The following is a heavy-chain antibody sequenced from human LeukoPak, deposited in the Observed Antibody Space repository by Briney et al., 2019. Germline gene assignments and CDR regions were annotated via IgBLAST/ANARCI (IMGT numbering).Heavy chain of an antibody. CDR1: GFTFTTYG. CDR2: ISGSGSNT. D-gene: IGHD3-22*01. V-gene: IGHV3-23*01. J-gene: IGHJ4*02. CDR3: AKRGRTYDKGIDY. Sequence: PGGSLRLSCAASGFTFTTYGMIWVRQAPGKGLEWVLGISGSGSNTYYADSAKGRFTSSRDYSKRTVYLQMNSLRAEDTAVYYCAKRGRTYDKGIDYWGQGTLVTVSS.